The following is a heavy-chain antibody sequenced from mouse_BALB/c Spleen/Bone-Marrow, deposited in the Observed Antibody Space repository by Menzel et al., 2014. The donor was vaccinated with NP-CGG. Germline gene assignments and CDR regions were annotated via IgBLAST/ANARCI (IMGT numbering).Heavy chain of an antibody. CDR3: ARGEGYAMDY. J-gene: IGHJ4*01. Sequence: DVKLQESGAELVKPGASVKMSCKASGYTFTDYNMDWVKQSHGKSLEWIGDIHPNYDSTSYNQKFKGKATLTVDKSSSTAYMELRSLTSEDTAVYYCARGEGYAMDYWGQGTSVTVSS. CDR2: IHPNYDST. CDR1: GYTFTDYN. V-gene: IGHV1-18*01.